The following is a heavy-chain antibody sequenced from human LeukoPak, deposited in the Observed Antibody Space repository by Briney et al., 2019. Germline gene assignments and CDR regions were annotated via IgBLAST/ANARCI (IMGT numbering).Heavy chain of an antibody. CDR2: ISWNSGST. V-gene: IGHV3-9*01. J-gene: IGHJ4*02. Sequence: GRSLRLSCATAGFTFDDYALHWVRQAPGKGLECVSGISWNSGSTVYADSVKGRFTISRDRTKNSLYLQKNGVRAQDTPVYYWARGNGYSSSGYVDYWGQGTLVTVSS. D-gene: IGHD6-13*01. CDR1: GFTFDDYA. CDR3: ARGNGYSSSGYVDY.